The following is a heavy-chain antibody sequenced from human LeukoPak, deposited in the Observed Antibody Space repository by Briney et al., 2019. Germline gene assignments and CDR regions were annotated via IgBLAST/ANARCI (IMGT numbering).Heavy chain of an antibody. J-gene: IGHJ4*02. Sequence: AGGSLRLSCAASGFTFSSYSMNWVRQAPGKGLEWVSSISSSSSYIYYADSVKGRFTISRDNAKNSLYLQMNSLRAEDTAVYYCAKVGPGGATSFIVYYFDYWGQGTLVTVSS. D-gene: IGHD1-26*01. CDR3: AKVGPGGATSFIVYYFDY. V-gene: IGHV3-21*01. CDR1: GFTFSSYS. CDR2: ISSSSSYI.